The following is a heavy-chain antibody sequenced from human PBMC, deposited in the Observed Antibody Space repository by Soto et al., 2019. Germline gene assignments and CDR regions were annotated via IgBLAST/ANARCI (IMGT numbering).Heavy chain of an antibody. Sequence: QITLRESGPPLVKPTQTLTLTCSFSGFSLSSTAVGVNWIRQPPGKAPEWLALIYWDDDNHYSPSLKSRLTITKDTSKTQVVFTMTNMDPVDTATYYCAHGRGWLSDYWGQGILVTVSS. CDR2: IYWDDDN. D-gene: IGHD6-19*01. V-gene: IGHV2-5*02. J-gene: IGHJ4*02. CDR1: GFSLSSTAVG. CDR3: AHGRGWLSDY.